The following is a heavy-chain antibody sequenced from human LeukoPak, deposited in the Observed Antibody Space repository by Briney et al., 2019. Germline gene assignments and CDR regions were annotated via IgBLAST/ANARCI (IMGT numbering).Heavy chain of an antibody. D-gene: IGHD4-23*01. CDR1: GGSISSYY. CDR3: ARDYGGAFDI. Sequence: SETLSLTCTVTGGSISSYYWSWIRQPPGKGLEWIGYIYYSVSTNYNPSLKSRVTISVDTSKNQFSLNLNSVTAADTAVYYCARDYGGAFDIWGQGTMVTVSS. J-gene: IGHJ3*02. V-gene: IGHV4-59*01. CDR2: IYYSVST.